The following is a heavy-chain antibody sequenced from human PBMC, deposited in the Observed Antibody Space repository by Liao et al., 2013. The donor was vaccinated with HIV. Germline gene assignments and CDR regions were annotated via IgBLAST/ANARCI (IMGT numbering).Heavy chain of an antibody. V-gene: IGHV4-34*01. D-gene: IGHD3-22*01. CDR1: GGSFSGYY. Sequence: QVQLQQWGAGLLKPSETLSLNCAVYGGSFSGYYWTWIRQPPRGGAWSGLGKSIIVEAPTTTRPSESRVTISVDTSKNQLSLKLSSVTAADTAVYYCARGGSKLSSGYYYKGRSFDYWGRGNPGHRLL. CDR3: ARGGSKLSSGYYYKGRSFDY. J-gene: IGHJ4*02. CDR2: SIIVEAP.